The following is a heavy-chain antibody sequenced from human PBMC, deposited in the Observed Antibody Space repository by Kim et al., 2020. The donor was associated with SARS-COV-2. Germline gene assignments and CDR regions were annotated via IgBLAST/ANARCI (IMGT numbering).Heavy chain of an antibody. D-gene: IGHD6-19*01. J-gene: IGHJ4*01. V-gene: IGHV3-30*03. CDR1: GFTFGSAH. CDR2: ISADESNK. CDR3: AREGHSSGRAGSFDY. Sequence: GGSLRHSCAGSGFTFGSAHMHWVRQAPGKGLEWVALISADESNKDYVDSVKGRFTVSRDNSQNTLFLQIDSLRAEDTAVYYCAREGHSSGRAGSFDYWG.